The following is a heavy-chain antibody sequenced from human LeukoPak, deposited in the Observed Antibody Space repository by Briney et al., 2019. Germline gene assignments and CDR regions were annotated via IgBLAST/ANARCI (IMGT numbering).Heavy chain of an antibody. CDR2: INPSGGST. CDR3: ASSEQWLNLFDY. D-gene: IGHD6-19*01. V-gene: IGHV1-46*01. CDR1: GYTFTSYG. J-gene: IGHJ4*02. Sequence: GASVKVSCKASGYTFTSYGIVWVRQAPGQGLEWMGIINPSGGSTSYAQKFQGRVTMTRDMSTSTVYMELSSLRSEDTAVYYCASSEQWLNLFDYWGQGTLVTVSS.